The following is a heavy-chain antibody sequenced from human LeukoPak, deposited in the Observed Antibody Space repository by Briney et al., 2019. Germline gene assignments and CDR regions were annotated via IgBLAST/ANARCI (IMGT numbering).Heavy chain of an antibody. CDR2: ISSSSSYI. J-gene: IGHJ4*02. CDR3: ARDLVEYQLEDY. Sequence: GGSLRLSCAASGFTFSSYSMNWVRQAPGKGLEWVSSISSSSSYIYYADSVKGRFTISRDNAKNSLYLQMNSLRAEDTAVYYCARDLVEYQLEDYWGQGTLVTVSS. V-gene: IGHV3-21*01. CDR1: GFTFSSYS. D-gene: IGHD2-2*01.